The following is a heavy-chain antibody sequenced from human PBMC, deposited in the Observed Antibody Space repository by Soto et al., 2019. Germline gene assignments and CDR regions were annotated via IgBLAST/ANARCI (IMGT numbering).Heavy chain of an antibody. CDR2: IYHSGST. V-gene: IGHV4-4*02. Sequence: QVQLRQSGPGLVKTSGTLSLSCAVSGGYISSTNWWSWVRQSPGKGLEWIGEIYHSGSTTYNPSLRGRVTMSVDKSNNQFSLQLRYVTAADTAVYYCATLPPRIELAVLPIPTWGQGTLVTVSA. CDR1: GGYISSTNW. D-gene: IGHD2-8*02. J-gene: IGHJ5*02. CDR3: ATLPPRIELAVLPIPT.